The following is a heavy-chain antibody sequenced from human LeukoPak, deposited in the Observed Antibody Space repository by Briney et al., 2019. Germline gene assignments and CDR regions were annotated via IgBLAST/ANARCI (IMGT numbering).Heavy chain of an antibody. V-gene: IGHV4-59*01. D-gene: IGHD3-3*01. CDR2: IYDSGTT. CDR3: ARGIFGMVLNAFDL. Sequence: SETLSLTCTVSRGSIRTYYWSWIRQSPGKGLEWIGYIYDSGTTKYNPSLKSRVTISVDTSTNQFSLKLSSVTAADTAVYYCARGIFGMVLNAFDLWGRGTMVTVSS. CDR1: RGSIRTYY. J-gene: IGHJ3*01.